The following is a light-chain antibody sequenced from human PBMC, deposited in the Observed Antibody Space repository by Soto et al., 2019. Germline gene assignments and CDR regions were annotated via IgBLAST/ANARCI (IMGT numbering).Light chain of an antibody. V-gene: IGKV3-15*01. Sequence: EIVMTQSPATLSVSQGERATLSCRASQSVSSNLAWYQQKPGQAPRLLIYGASTRATGIPARFSGSGSGTEFTLTISSLQSEDCAVYYCQQYNNWPGTFGPGTKVDIK. CDR1: QSVSSN. CDR3: QQYNNWPGT. J-gene: IGKJ3*01. CDR2: GAS.